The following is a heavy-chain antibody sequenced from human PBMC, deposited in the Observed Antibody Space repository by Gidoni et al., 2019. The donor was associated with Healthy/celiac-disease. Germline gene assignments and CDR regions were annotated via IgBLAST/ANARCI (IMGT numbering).Heavy chain of an antibody. CDR3: ARDSVEMATIRSFDY. J-gene: IGHJ4*02. Sequence: QVQLVASGGGVVQPGRSLRLSCAASGFTFSRYGMHWVRQAPGKGLEWVAVIWYDGSNKYYADSVKGRFTISRDNSKNTLYLQMNSLRAEDTAVYYCARDSVEMATIRSFDYWGQGTLVTVSS. CDR1: GFTFSRYG. D-gene: IGHD5-12*01. V-gene: IGHV3-33*01. CDR2: IWYDGSNK.